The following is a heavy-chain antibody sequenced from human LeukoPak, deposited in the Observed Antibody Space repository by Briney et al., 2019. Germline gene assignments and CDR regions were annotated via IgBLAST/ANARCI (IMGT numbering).Heavy chain of an antibody. CDR2: INTDGSST. V-gene: IGHV3-74*01. Sequence: PGGSLRLSCAASGFTFSSYWMHWVRQAPGKGLVWVSRINTDGSSTSYADSVKGRFTISRDNAKNTLYLQMNSLRAEDTAVYYCARDFIKYYDFWRGKASDAFDIWDQGTMVTVSS. J-gene: IGHJ3*02. CDR1: GFTFSSYW. D-gene: IGHD3-3*01. CDR3: ARDFIKYYDFWRGKASDAFDI.